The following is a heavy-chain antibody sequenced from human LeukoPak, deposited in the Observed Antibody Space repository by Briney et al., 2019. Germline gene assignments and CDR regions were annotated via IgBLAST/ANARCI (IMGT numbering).Heavy chain of an antibody. CDR3: AKGAEEGVVITSVYYYYMDV. V-gene: IGHV4-59*01. CDR2: IYNGGST. J-gene: IGHJ6*03. D-gene: IGHD3-22*01. Sequence: SETLSLTCTVSGASISRDYWTWIRQPPGKGLEWIGYIYNGGSTTYSPSLNSRVTISLDTSNNQVSLRLSSVTAADTAVYYCAKGAEEGVVITSVYYYYMDVWGKGTTVTISS. CDR1: GASISRDY.